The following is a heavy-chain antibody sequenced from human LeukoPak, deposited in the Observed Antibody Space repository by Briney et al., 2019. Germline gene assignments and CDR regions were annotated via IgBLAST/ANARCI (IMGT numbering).Heavy chain of an antibody. Sequence: GGSLRLSCAASGFTFSSYVMSWVRQAPGKGLEWVSTISGSGGSTYYADSVKGRFTISRDNSKNTLYVQMNSLRAEDTAVYHCAKVAVERFLGGFDYWGQGTLVTVSS. CDR2: ISGSGGST. D-gene: IGHD3-3*01. J-gene: IGHJ4*02. CDR1: GFTFSSYV. V-gene: IGHV3-23*01. CDR3: AKVAVERFLGGFDY.